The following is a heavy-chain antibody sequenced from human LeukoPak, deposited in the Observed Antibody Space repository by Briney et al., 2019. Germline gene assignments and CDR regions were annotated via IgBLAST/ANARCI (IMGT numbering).Heavy chain of an antibody. V-gene: IGHV1-69*05. CDR2: IIPIFGTA. CDR1: GGTFSSYA. CDR3: ASVHYDSSGYYPY. D-gene: IGHD3-22*01. Sequence: SVKVSCKASGGTFSSYAISWVRQAPGQGLEWMGRIIPIFGTANYAQKFQGRVTITTDESSTAYMELSSLRSEDTAVYYCASVHYDSSGYYPYWGQGTLVTVSS. J-gene: IGHJ4*02.